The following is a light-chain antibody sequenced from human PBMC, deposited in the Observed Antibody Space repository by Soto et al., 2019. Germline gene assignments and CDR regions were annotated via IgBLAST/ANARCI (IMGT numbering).Light chain of an antibody. V-gene: IGKV3-20*01. CDR1: HSVSSSY. CDR3: QQYGSSPPIT. CDR2: GAS. J-gene: IGKJ5*01. Sequence: EIVLTQSPGTLSLSPGERATLSCRASHSVSSSYLAWYQQKPGQAPRLLIYGASSRATGIPDRIGGSGSGSDFTLSISRLEHEDVAVYYCQQYGSSPPITVGQGTRLEMK.